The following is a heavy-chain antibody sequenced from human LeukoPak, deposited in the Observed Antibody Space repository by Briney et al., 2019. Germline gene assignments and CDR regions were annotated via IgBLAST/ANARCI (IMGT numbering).Heavy chain of an antibody. CDR3: SRVFRSQGIDP. CDR1: GYTFTSYD. J-gene: IGHJ5*02. CDR2: MNPHSGNT. D-gene: IGHD3-3*01. Sequence: GASEKVPCKASGYTFTSYDINWVREATGQGLEGMGWMNPHSGNTGYAQKFQRRVTVTRNISISTAYMDLGSLRSEDTAVYYCSRVFRSQGIDPWGQGTLVTVSS. V-gene: IGHV1-8*03.